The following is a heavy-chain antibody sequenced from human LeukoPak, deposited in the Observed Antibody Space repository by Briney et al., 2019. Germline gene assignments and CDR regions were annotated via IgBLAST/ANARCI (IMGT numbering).Heavy chain of an antibody. V-gene: IGHV3-49*04. J-gene: IGHJ4*02. CDR1: GFIIGDYA. CDR2: IRKKVYGGTT. D-gene: IGHD4-17*01. CDR3: TRDFVDYGDLGY. Sequence: GGSLRLSCTASGFIIGDYAMSWVRQAPGKGLEWVGFIRKKVYGGTTEYAASVKGRFTISRDDSKSIAYLQMDSLKTEDTGVYYCTRDFVDYGDLGYWGQGTLVTVSS.